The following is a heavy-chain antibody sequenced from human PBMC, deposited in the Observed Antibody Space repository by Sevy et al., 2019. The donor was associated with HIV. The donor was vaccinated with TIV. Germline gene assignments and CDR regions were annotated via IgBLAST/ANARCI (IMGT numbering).Heavy chain of an antibody. J-gene: IGHJ4*02. CDR3: AREGCTKPHDY. CDR2: FSFGCGEI. CDR1: GFTFSKYS. V-gene: IGHV3-23*01. Sequence: GGSLILSCAASGFTFSKYSMSWVRQPPGKGLEWVSTFSFGCGEINYADSVKGRFTISRDNSQSSVYLQMNNLRPEDTAVYYCAREGCTKPHDYWGQGTLVTVSS. D-gene: IGHD2-8*01.